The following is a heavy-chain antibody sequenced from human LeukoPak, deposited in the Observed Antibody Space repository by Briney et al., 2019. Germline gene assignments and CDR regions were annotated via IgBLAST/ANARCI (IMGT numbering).Heavy chain of an antibody. CDR2: ISASGTTI. CDR3: AKWAYSSGWYYDY. D-gene: IGHD6-19*01. Sequence: PGGSLRLSCAASGFSFSSYEMNWVRQAPGKGLEWVSYISASGTTIYYADSVKGRFTISRDNAEKSLYLQMNSLRAEDTAVYYCAKWAYSSGWYYDYWGQGTLVTVSS. CDR1: GFSFSSYE. V-gene: IGHV3-48*03. J-gene: IGHJ4*02.